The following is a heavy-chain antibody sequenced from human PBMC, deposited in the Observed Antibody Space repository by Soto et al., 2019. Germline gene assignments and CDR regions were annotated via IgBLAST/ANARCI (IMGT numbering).Heavy chain of an antibody. D-gene: IGHD2-2*01. CDR2: INHSGST. J-gene: IGHJ3*02. CDR3: ARASVVVVPAAKRSALDI. Sequence: QVQLQQWGAGLLKPSETLSLTCAVYGGSFSGYYWSWIRQPPGKGLEWIGEINHSGSTNYNPSLKSRVTISVDTSKNQFSLKLSSVTAADTAVYYCARASVVVVPAAKRSALDIWGQGTMVTVSS. CDR1: GGSFSGYY. V-gene: IGHV4-34*01.